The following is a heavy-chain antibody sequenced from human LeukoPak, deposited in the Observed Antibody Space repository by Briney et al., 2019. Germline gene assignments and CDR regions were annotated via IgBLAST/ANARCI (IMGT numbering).Heavy chain of an antibody. CDR2: INPNSGGT. J-gene: IGHJ4*02. CDR3: AKGATVTTADMEIGY. V-gene: IGHV1-2*02. D-gene: IGHD4-17*01. Sequence: ASVKVSCKASGYTFTGYYMHWVRQAPGQGLEWMGWINPNSGGTNYAQKFQGRVTMTRDTSISTAYMELSRLRSDDTAAYYCAKGATVTTADMEIGYWGQGTLVTVSS. CDR1: GYTFTGYY.